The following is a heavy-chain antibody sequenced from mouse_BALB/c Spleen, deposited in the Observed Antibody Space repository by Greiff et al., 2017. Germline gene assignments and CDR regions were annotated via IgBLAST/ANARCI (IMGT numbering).Heavy chain of an antibody. CDR3: ARTYYGSSHWYFDV. Sequence: EVQVVESGGGLVKPGGSLKLSCAASGFTFSSYAMSWVRQTPEKRLEWVASISSGGSTYYPDSVKGRFTISRDNARNILYLQMSSLRSEDTAMYYCARTYYGSSHWYFDVWGAGTTVTVSS. CDR2: ISSGGST. V-gene: IGHV5-6-5*01. CDR1: GFTFSSYA. J-gene: IGHJ1*01. D-gene: IGHD1-1*01.